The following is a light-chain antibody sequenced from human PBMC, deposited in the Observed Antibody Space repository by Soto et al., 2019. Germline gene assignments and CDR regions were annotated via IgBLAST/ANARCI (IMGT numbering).Light chain of an antibody. V-gene: IGKV1-17*01. CDR1: QAIRND. Sequence: DIQMTQSPSSLSASVGDRVTITCRASQAIRNDVGWYQQKPGKDPKRLIYVASRLESGVPSRFSGSGFGTEFTLTVSGLQPEDFATYYCQQHNSFPRSFGQGTKLEIK. CDR3: QQHNSFPRS. J-gene: IGKJ2*01. CDR2: VAS.